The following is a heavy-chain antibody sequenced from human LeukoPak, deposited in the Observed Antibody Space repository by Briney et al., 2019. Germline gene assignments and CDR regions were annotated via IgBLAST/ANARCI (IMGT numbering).Heavy chain of an antibody. J-gene: IGHJ4*02. CDR2: IYYSGST. CDR1: GGSISSGDYY. Sequence: SETLSLTCTVSGGSISSGDYYWSWIRQPPGKGLEWIGYIYYSGSTYYNPSLKSRVTISVDTYKNQFSLKLSSVTAADTAVYYCARGNIVVVTAVHFDYWGQGTLVTVSS. D-gene: IGHD2-21*02. CDR3: ARGNIVVVTAVHFDY. V-gene: IGHV4-30-4*01.